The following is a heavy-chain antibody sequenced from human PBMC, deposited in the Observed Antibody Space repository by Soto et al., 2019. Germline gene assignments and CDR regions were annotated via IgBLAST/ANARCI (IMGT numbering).Heavy chain of an antibody. CDR2: INPNSGGT. CDR3: ARGGELLPLYYFDY. D-gene: IGHD1-26*01. Sequence: ASVKVSCKASGDTFTGYCMHWVRQAPGQGLEWMGWINPNSGGTNYAQKFQGRVTMTRDTSISTAYMELSRLRSDDTAVYYCARGGELLPLYYFDYWGQGTLVTVSS. J-gene: IGHJ4*02. V-gene: IGHV1-2*02. CDR1: GDTFTGYC.